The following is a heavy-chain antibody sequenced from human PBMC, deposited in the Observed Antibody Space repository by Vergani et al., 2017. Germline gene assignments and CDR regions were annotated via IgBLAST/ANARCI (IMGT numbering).Heavy chain of an antibody. D-gene: IGHD1-14*01. CDR3: ARDRMGVRFRQPHYYGMDV. Sequence: EVQLLESGGGLVQPGGSLRLSCAASGFSFNTSPMTWVRQAPGKGLEWVSTISSDGGSTYYADSVKGRFTISRDISKNTLYLQMNSLRADDTAVYYCARDRMGVRFRQPHYYGMDVWGQGTTVTVSS. CDR2: ISSDGGST. CDR1: GFSFNTSP. V-gene: IGHV3-23*01. J-gene: IGHJ6*02.